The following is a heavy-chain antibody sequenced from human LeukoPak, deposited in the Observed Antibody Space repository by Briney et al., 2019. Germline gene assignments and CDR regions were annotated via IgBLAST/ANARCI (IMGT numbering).Heavy chain of an antibody. J-gene: IGHJ4*02. CDR2: ISYDGSNE. D-gene: IGHD4-17*01. CDR1: GFTFNSYG. CDR3: AKDGSPYGDYVHFDY. Sequence: GGSLRLSCAASGFTFNSYGMHWVRQAPGTGLEWVAVISYDGSNEFYADSVKGRFTISRDNSKNTLYLQMNSLRAEDTAIYYCAKDGSPYGDYVHFDYWGQGTLVTVSS. V-gene: IGHV3-30*18.